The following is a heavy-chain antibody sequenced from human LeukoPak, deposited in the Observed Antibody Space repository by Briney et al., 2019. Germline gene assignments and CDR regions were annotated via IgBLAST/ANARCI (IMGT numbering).Heavy chain of an antibody. CDR3: ARDGARRDAFDI. CDR1: GFTFGDYA. V-gene: IGHV3-49*04. D-gene: IGHD3-16*01. Sequence: GGSLRLSCTASGFTFGDYAVTWVRQAPGKGLEWVGFIRSKAYGGTIEYAASVKGRFTISRDDSKSSAYLQMNSLKTEDTAVYFCARDGARRDAFDIWGQGTMVTVSS. CDR2: IRSKAYGGTI. J-gene: IGHJ3*02.